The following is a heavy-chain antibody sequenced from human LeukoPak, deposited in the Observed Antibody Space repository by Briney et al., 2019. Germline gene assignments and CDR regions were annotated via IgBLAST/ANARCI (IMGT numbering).Heavy chain of an antibody. CDR3: ARPAGGDTLVFDY. Sequence: PSETLSLTCAVYGGSFSGYYWSWIRQPPGKGLEWIGEINHSGSTNYSPSLKSRVTISVDTSKNQFSLKLSSVTAADTAVYYCARPAGGDTLVFDYWGQGTLVTVSS. V-gene: IGHV4-34*01. D-gene: IGHD2-21*01. CDR2: INHSGST. J-gene: IGHJ4*02. CDR1: GGSFSGYY.